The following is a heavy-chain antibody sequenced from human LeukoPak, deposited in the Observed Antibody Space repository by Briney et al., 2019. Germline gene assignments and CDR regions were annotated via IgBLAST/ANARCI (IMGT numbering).Heavy chain of an antibody. D-gene: IGHD6-13*01. Sequence: RASVKVSCKASGGTFSSYAISWVRQAPGQGLEWMGGIIPIFGTANYAQKFQGRVTITADESTSTAYMELSSLRSEDTAVYYCARDFSSWYERPHTGFDYWGQGTLVTVSS. V-gene: IGHV1-69*01. CDR2: IIPIFGTA. CDR1: GGTFSSYA. J-gene: IGHJ4*02. CDR3: ARDFSSWYERPHTGFDY.